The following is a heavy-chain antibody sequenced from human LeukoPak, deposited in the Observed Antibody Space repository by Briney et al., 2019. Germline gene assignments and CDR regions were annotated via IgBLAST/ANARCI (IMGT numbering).Heavy chain of an antibody. Sequence: GGSLRLSCVSSGFTFSSYWMSWVRQAPGKGLEWVAHINQDESEKSYVDSAKGRFTISRDNGKDSLYLQMSSLRAEDTGVYHCARGHYGLDVWGQGTTVTVSS. V-gene: IGHV3-7*03. J-gene: IGHJ6*02. CDR3: ARGHYGLDV. CDR2: INQDESEK. CDR1: GFTFSSYW.